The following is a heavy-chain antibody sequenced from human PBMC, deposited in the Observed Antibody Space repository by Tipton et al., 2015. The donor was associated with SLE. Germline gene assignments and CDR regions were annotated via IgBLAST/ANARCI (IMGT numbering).Heavy chain of an antibody. Sequence: SLRLSCAASGFSLGNCWMSWVRQAPGKGLEWVANIKQDGSETNYMESMKGRFTISRDNAKNSLHLQMNSLRVEDTAVYYCARDPGGGLREFDYWGRGTLVTVSS. CDR3: ARDPGGGLREFDY. D-gene: IGHD1-26*01. J-gene: IGHJ4*02. CDR2: IKQDGSET. V-gene: IGHV3-7*01. CDR1: GFSLGNCW.